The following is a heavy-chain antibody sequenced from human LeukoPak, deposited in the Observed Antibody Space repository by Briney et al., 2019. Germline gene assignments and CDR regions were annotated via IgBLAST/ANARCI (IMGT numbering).Heavy chain of an antibody. Sequence: ASVKVSCKASGYTFTGYYVHWVRQAPGQGLEWMGWINPNSGGTNYAQKFQGRVTMTRDTSISTAYMELSRLRSDDTAVYYCARDFGSTVTTPDYWGQGTLVTVSS. D-gene: IGHD4-17*01. CDR1: GYTFTGYY. CDR3: ARDFGSTVTTPDY. CDR2: INPNSGGT. J-gene: IGHJ4*02. V-gene: IGHV1-2*02.